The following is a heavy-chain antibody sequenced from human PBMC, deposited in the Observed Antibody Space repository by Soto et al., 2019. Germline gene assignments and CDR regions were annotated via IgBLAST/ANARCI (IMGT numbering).Heavy chain of an antibody. J-gene: IGHJ5*02. Sequence: GASVKVSCKASGYTFTSYDMHWVRQAPGQGLEWMGWMNPGNGNTEYAQKFQERVTITRDMSTSTAYMELSSLRSEDTAVYYCAADWFDPWGQGTLVTVS. CDR2: MNPGNGNT. CDR3: AADWFDP. V-gene: IGHV1-8*01. CDR1: GYTFTSYD.